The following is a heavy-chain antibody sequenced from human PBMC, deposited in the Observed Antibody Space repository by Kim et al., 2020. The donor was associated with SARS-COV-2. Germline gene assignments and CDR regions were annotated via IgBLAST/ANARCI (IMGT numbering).Heavy chain of an antibody. CDR3: AKLGEGWEVLWFGGVLRSGMDV. J-gene: IGHJ6*02. V-gene: IGHV3-23*01. D-gene: IGHD3-10*01. CDR1: GFTFSSYA. Sequence: GGSLRLSCAASGFTFSSYAMSWVRQAPGKGLEWVTAISGSGGSTYYADSVKGRFTISRDNSKNTLYLQMNSLRAEDTAVYYCAKLGEGWEVLWFGGVLRSGMDVWGQGTTVTVSS. CDR2: ISGSGGST.